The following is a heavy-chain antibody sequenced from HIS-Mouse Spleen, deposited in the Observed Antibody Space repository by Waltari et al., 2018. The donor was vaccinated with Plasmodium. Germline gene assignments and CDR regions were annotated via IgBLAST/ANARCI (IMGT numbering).Heavy chain of an antibody. CDR1: GGSISSSG. V-gene: IGHV3-21*01. D-gene: IGHD3-9*01. J-gene: IGHJ2*01. CDR2: ISSSSSYI. Sequence: LQLQESGPGLVKHSETLSLTCTVSGGSISSSGYYWGWIRQPPGKGLEWVSSISSSSSYIYYADSVKGRFTISRDNAKNSLYLQMNSLRAEDTAVYYCAREDILTGYYNDYWYFDLWGRGTLVTVSS. CDR3: AREDILTGYYNDYWYFDL.